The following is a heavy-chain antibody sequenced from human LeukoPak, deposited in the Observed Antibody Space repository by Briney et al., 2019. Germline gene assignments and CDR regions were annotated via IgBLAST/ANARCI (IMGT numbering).Heavy chain of an antibody. J-gene: IGHJ4*02. CDR1: GYTFTDSY. CDR2: INPDTGVT. V-gene: IGHV1-2*02. CDR3: ARVSGSYKWFDC. D-gene: IGHD1-26*01. Sequence: ASVKVSCKASGYTFTDSYVHWVRQAPGQGLEWMGWINPDTGVTNYAQKFQGRVTLTRDTSISTAYVELSRLGSDDTAVYYCARVSGSYKWFDCWGQGTLVTVSS.